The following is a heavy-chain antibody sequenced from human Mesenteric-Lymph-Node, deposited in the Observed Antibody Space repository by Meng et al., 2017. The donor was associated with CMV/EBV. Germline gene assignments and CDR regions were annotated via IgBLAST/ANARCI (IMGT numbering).Heavy chain of an antibody. CDR2: ISWNNDNI. V-gene: IGHV3-9*01. CDR1: GFTFDDYA. CDR3: AKDRNSNSFWYFQH. D-gene: IGHD6-6*01. Sequence: SLKIYCAASGFTFDDYAMHWVRQAPGKGLEWVSGISWNNDNIAYADSVKGRFTISRDNAKNSLYLQMNSLRVEDTAFYYCAKDRNSNSFWYFQHWGQGTLVTVSS. J-gene: IGHJ1*01.